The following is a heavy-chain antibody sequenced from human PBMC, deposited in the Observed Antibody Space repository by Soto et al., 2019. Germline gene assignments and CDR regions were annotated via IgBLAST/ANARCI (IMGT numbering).Heavy chain of an antibody. J-gene: IGHJ3*02. CDR2: IYHSGST. CDR1: GGSISSYY. CDR3: ARVFLMVVAATQVSAFDI. V-gene: IGHV4-59*12. D-gene: IGHD2-15*01. Sequence: SETLSLTCTVSGGSISSYYWSWIRQPPGKGLEWIGEIYHSGSTNYNPSLKSRVTISVDTSKNQFSLKLSSVTAADTAVYYCARVFLMVVAATQVSAFDIWGQGTMVTVSS.